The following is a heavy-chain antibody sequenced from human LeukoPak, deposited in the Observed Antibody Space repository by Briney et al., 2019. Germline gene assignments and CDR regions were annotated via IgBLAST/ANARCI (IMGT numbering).Heavy chain of an antibody. CDR3: ARDYLGRSGRLDYFDY. V-gene: IGHV1-46*01. CDR2: INPSGGST. CDR1: GYTFTSCY. J-gene: IGHJ4*02. D-gene: IGHD3-10*01. Sequence: GASVKVSCKASGYTFTSCYMHWVRQAPGQGLEWMGIINPSGGSTSYAQKFQGRVTMTRDTSTSTVYMELSSLRSEDTAVYYCARDYLGRSGRLDYFDYWGQGTLVTVSS.